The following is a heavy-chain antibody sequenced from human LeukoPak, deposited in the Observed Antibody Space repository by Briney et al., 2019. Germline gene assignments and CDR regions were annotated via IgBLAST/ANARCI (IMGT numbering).Heavy chain of an antibody. CDR2: ISYDGSNK. Sequence: GGSLRLSCTASGFTFSSYAMHWVRQAPGKGLEWVAVISYDGSNKYYADSVKGRITISRDNSKNTLYLQMNSLRAEDTAVYYCARDAKRGYSYGLIDYWGQGTLVTVSS. J-gene: IGHJ4*02. V-gene: IGHV3-30-3*01. CDR1: GFTFSSYA. D-gene: IGHD5-18*01. CDR3: ARDAKRGYSYGLIDY.